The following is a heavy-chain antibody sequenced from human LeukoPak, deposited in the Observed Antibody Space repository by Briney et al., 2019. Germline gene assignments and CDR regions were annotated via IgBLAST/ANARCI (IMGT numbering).Heavy chain of an antibody. CDR1: GFTVSSYA. CDR2: ISYDGSNK. J-gene: IGHJ4*02. Sequence: GGSLRLSCAASGFTVSSYAMHWVRQAPGKGLEWVAVISYDGSNKYYADSVRGRFTISRDNSKNTLYLQMNSLRAEDTAIYYCAKSGLNRFDYWGQGTLVTVSS. V-gene: IGHV3-30*04. CDR3: AKSGLNRFDY. D-gene: IGHD2-15*01.